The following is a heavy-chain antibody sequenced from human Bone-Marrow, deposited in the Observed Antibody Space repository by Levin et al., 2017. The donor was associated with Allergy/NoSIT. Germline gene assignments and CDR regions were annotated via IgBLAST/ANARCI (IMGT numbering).Heavy chain of an antibody. CDR1: GGSVSSESYY. CDR3: AGDWSAAGRWGDGDYYYPMDV. J-gene: IGHJ6*02. Sequence: SETLSLTCTVSGGSVSSESYYWSWIRQPPGKGLEWIGYMYYSGSADYNPSLKGRVSISIDTSKNQFFLRLTSVTAADTAGYYCAGDWSAAGRWGDGDYYYPMDVWGQGKMVIVSS. CDR2: MYYSGSA. D-gene: IGHD3-16*01. V-gene: IGHV4-61*01.